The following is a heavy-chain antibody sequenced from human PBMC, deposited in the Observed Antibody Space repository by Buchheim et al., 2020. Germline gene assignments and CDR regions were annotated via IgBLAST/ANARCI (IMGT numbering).Heavy chain of an antibody. J-gene: IGHJ6*03. CDR2: IKQDGSEK. CDR1: GFTFSSYW. D-gene: IGHD1-7*01. V-gene: IGHV3-7*01. Sequence: EVQLVESGGGLVQPGGSLRLSCAASGFTFSSYWMSWVRQAPGKGLEWVANIKQDGSEKYYVESVKGRFTISRDNAKNSLYLQMNSLRAEDTAVYYCARESAGTTYYYYYYYYMDVWGKGTT. CDR3: ARESAGTTYYYYYYYYMDV.